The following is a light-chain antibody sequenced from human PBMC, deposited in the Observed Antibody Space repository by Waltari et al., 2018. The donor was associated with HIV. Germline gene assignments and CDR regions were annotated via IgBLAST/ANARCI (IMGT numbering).Light chain of an antibody. CDR2: GAS. CDR1: QSISTD. J-gene: IGKJ1*01. Sequence: MTQSPATLSVSTGESATLSCRASQSISTDLAWFQQKPGQAPRLLIYGASSRATGIPARFSGGGSGTDFTLTISGLQSEDFAVYYCQQYSHWPRTFGQRTTVDIK. CDR3: QQYSHWPRT. V-gene: IGKV3-15*01.